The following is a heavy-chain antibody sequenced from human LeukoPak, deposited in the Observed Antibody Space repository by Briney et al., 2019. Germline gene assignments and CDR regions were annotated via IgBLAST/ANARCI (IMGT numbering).Heavy chain of an antibody. D-gene: IGHD3-10*01. CDR3: ARVRTDLWFGEPPDY. Sequence: GRSLRLSCAASGFTFSSYGMHWVRQAPGKGLEWVAVIWYDGSNKYYADSVKGRFTISRDNSKNTLYLQMNSLRAEDTAVYYCARVRTDLWFGEPPDYWGQGTLVTVSS. V-gene: IGHV3-33*01. CDR2: IWYDGSNK. CDR1: GFTFSSYG. J-gene: IGHJ4*02.